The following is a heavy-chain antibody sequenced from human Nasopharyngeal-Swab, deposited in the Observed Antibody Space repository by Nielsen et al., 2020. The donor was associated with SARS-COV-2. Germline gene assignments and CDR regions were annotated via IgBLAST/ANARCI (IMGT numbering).Heavy chain of an antibody. D-gene: IGHD2-21*02. CDR2: INSRGSTK. CDR3: ARDFEGFCGGDCSSDLDY. Sequence: GESLKISCAASGFTFSGYEMNWVRQAPGKGLEWVSYINSRGSTKYYADSVRGRFTISRDNAKNSLFLQMDSLRAEDTGFYYCARDFEGFCGGDCSSDLDYWGQGTLVTVSS. J-gene: IGHJ4*02. V-gene: IGHV3-48*03. CDR1: GFTFSGYE.